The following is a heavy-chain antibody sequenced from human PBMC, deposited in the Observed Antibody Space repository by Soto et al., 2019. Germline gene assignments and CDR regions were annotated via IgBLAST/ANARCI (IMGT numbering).Heavy chain of an antibody. CDR1: GYTFTSYG. D-gene: IGHD1-1*01. V-gene: IGHV1-18*01. J-gene: IGHJ4*02. CDR2: ISAHNGNT. CDR3: ARGRYGDY. Sequence: QVHLVQSGAEVKKPGASVKVSCKGSGYTFTSYGITWVRQAPGQGLEWMGWISAHNGNTDYAQKLQGRVTVTRDTSTRTAYMELRSVSSDGTAVYYCARGRYGDYWGQGALVTVSS.